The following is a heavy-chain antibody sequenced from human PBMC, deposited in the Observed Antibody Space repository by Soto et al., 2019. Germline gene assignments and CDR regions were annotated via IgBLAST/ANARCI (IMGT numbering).Heavy chain of an antibody. V-gene: IGHV5-51*01. CDR1: GYSFTWSW. J-gene: IGHJ4*02. D-gene: IGHD3-3*01. CDR2: IYPGDSDT. Sequence: GESLKISCEASGYSFTWSWIGWVRQMPGKGLEWMGIIYPGDSDTRYSPSFQGQVTISADRSTSTAYLQWSSLRASDTATYYCVRQARTVFEKLTLSPSGYFDFWGQGTLVTVSS. CDR3: VRQARTVFEKLTLSPSGYFDF.